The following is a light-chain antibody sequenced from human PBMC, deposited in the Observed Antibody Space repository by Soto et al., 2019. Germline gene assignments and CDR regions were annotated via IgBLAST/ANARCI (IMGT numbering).Light chain of an antibody. CDR3: QQYDNWPPLT. CDR1: QSVSSN. V-gene: IGKV3-15*01. Sequence: EIVMTQSPATLSVSPGERATLSCRASQSVSSNLAWYQVKPGQAPRLLIYVASTRATGVPARFSGSGSGTEFTLTISSLQSEDFAVYYCQQYDNWPPLTFGGGTKVEIK. CDR2: VAS. J-gene: IGKJ4*01.